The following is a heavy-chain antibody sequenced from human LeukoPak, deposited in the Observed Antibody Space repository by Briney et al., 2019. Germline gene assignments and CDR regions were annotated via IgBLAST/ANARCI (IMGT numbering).Heavy chain of an antibody. Sequence: PGGSLRLSCTASGFTFSGYAMNWVRQAPGKGLEGVSAVGTSGSTYYADSVKGRFTISRDNSKNTLYLQMNSLRAEDTAVHYCAPLAVADNSFDYWGQGTLVTVSS. V-gene: IGHV3-23*01. D-gene: IGHD6-19*01. J-gene: IGHJ4*02. CDR1: GFTFSGYA. CDR2: VGTSGST. CDR3: APLAVADNSFDY.